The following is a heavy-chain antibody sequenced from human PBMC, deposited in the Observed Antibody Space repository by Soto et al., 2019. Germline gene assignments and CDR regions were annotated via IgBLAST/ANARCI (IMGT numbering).Heavy chain of an antibody. V-gene: IGHV1-69*02. CDR3: ALRTGNWNPLGD. CDR1: GGTTSSYT. D-gene: IGHD1-1*01. Sequence: QVQLVQSGAEVEKPGSSVKVSCKVSGGTTSSYTIGWVRQAPGQGLQWMGNIVPMIGKVDYAQTFQDRVTLTADKSTRTVYMELRSLGSEDTAVYFCALRTGNWNPLGDWGQGTLVTVSS. J-gene: IGHJ4*02. CDR2: IVPMIGKV.